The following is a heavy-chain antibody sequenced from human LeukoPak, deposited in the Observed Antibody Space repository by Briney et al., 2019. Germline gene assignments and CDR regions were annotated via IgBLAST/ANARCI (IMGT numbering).Heavy chain of an antibody. V-gene: IGHV4-59*01. J-gene: IGHJ2*01. CDR1: GGSIRSDY. Sequence: SETLSLTCTVSGGSIRSDYWSWIRQPPGKGLEWIGYIYYSGSTNYNPSLKSRVTISVDTSKNQFSLKLSSVTAADTAVYYCVRGRGKYYDFWSGYRRYFDLWGRGTLVTVSS. CDR3: VRGRGKYYDFWSGYRRYFDL. CDR2: IYYSGST. D-gene: IGHD3-3*01.